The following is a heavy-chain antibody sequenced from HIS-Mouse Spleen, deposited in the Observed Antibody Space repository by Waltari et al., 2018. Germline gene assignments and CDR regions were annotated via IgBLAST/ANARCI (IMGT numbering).Heavy chain of an antibody. CDR1: GGPISSSSYY. V-gene: IGHV4-39*01. Sequence: QLQLQESGPGRVKPSETLALTCTVPGGPISSSSYYWGWIRQPPGKGLEWIGSIYYSGSTYYNPSLKSRVTISVDTSKNQFSLKLSSVTAADTAVYYCARRRGWFDYWGQGTLVTVSS. CDR2: IYYSGST. CDR3: ARRRGWFDY. D-gene: IGHD6-19*01. J-gene: IGHJ4*02.